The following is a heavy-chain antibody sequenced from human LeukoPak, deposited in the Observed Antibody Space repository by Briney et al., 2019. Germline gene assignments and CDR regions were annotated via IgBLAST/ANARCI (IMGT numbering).Heavy chain of an antibody. D-gene: IGHD2-21*02. V-gene: IGHV4-30-4*01. CDR1: GGSISSGDYY. CDR3: ARDWGGDYDYYYGMDV. Sequence: ASETLSLTCAVSGGSISSGDYYWSWIRQPPGKGLEWIGYIYYSGSTYYNPSLKSRVTISVDTSKNQFSLKLSSVTAADTAVYYCARDWGGDYDYYYGMDVWGQGTTVTVSS. CDR2: IYYSGST. J-gene: IGHJ6*02.